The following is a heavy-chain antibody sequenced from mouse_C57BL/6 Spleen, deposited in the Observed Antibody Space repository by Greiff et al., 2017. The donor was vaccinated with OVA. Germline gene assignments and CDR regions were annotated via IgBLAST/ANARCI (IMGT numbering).Heavy chain of an antibody. CDR3: ARLRDYDWFAY. D-gene: IGHD2-4*01. CDR1: GYTFTSYW. J-gene: IGHJ3*01. Sequence: QVQLQQPGAELVKPGASVKLSCKASGYTFTSYWMPWVKQRPGQGLEWIGMIHPNSGSTNYNEKFKSKATLTVDKSSSTAYMQLSSLTSEDSAVYYCARLRDYDWFAYWGQGTLVTVSA. CDR2: IHPNSGST. V-gene: IGHV1-64*01.